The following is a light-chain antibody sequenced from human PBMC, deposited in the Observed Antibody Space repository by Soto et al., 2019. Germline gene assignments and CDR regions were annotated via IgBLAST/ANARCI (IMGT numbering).Light chain of an antibody. CDR3: AAWDDSLNGPV. V-gene: IGLV2-14*01. CDR2: EVS. CDR1: SSDVGGYNY. J-gene: IGLJ2*01. Sequence: QSALTQPASVSGSPGQSITISCTGTSSDVGGYNYVSWYQQHPGKAPKLMIYEVSNRPSGVSNRFSGSKSGTSASLAISGLQSEDEGDYDCAAWDDSLNGPVFGGGTKLTVL.